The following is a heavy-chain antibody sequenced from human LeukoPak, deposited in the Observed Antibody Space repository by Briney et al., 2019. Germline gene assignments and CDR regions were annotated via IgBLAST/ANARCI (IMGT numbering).Heavy chain of an antibody. J-gene: IGHJ4*02. CDR2: ISYDGRNK. CDR1: GFIFNNYA. D-gene: IGHD3-22*01. CDR3: ASAGVVYYDSSGFDY. Sequence: GGSLRLSCAASGFIFNNYAVHWARQAPGKGLEWVAVISYDGRNKDYPDSVKGRFTISRDNSKHTLYLQMNSLRAEDTAVYYCASAGVVYYDSSGFDYWGQGTLVTVSS. V-gene: IGHV3-30*04.